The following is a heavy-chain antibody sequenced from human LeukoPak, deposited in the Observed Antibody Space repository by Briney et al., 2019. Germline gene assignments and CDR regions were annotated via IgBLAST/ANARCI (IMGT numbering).Heavy chain of an antibody. J-gene: IGHJ6*02. V-gene: IGHV1-18*01. CDR2: ISAYNGNT. CDR1: GYTFTSYG. Sequence: ASVKVSCKASGYTFTSYGISWVRQAPGQGLEWMGWISAYNGNTNYAQKLQGRVTMTTDTSTGTAYMELRSLRSDDTAVYYCASTSSSSPLYYYYYGMDVWGQGTTVTVSS. D-gene: IGHD6-6*01. CDR3: ASTSSSSPLYYYYYGMDV.